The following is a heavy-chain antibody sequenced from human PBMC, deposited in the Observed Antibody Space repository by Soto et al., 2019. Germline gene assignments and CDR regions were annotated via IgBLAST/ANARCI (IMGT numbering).Heavy chain of an antibody. V-gene: IGHV3-23*01. Sequence: QTGGSLRLSCAASGFTFGSYAMTWVRQAPGKGLEWVSSISDRGGSTFYAESVKGRFTISRDNSKSTLYVQMNSLRAEDTAVYYCAKDWVSSNWFDLWGQGTLVTVSS. CDR2: ISDRGGST. CDR1: GFTFGSYA. D-gene: IGHD6-13*01. CDR3: AKDWVSSNWFDL. J-gene: IGHJ5*02.